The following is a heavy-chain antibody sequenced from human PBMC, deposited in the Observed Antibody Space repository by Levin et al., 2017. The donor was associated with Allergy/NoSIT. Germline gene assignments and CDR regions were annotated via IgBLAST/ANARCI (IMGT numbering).Heavy chain of an antibody. D-gene: IGHD6-19*01. CDR3: AKDAIRGSDQPYYFDY. V-gene: IGHV3-23*01. Sequence: ESLKISCAASGFPFNNYAMSWVRQAPGKGLEWVSAIINSGVGTYYADSVKGRFTISRDNSKNTMYLQMNSLRAEGTAVYFCAKDAIRGSDQPYYFDYWGQGTLVTASS. J-gene: IGHJ4*02. CDR1: GFPFNNYA. CDR2: IINSGVGT.